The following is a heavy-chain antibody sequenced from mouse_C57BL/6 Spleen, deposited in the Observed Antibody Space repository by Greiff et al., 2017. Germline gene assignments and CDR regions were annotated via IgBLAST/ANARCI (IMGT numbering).Heavy chain of an antibody. V-gene: IGHV5-17*01. D-gene: IGHD2-4*01. CDR3: ARPYDYDWYFDV. CDR2: ISSGSSTI. CDR1: GFPFSDYG. Sequence: EVKLMESGGGLVKPGGSLKLSCAASGFPFSDYGMHWVRQAPEKGLEWVAYISSGSSTIYYADTVKGRFTLSRDNAKNTLFLQMTSLRSETTAMYYCARPYDYDWYFDVWGTGTTVTVSS. J-gene: IGHJ1*03.